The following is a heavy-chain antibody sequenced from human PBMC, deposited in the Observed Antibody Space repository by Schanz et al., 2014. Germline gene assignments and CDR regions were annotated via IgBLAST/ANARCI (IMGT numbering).Heavy chain of an antibody. J-gene: IGHJ3*02. CDR1: GFTFNNYG. D-gene: IGHD6-6*01. CDR3: ARLATSKSRLGDAVDI. V-gene: IGHV3-33*01. CDR2: IWYDGTDR. Sequence: QVQLVESGGGVVRPGRSLRLSCAASGFTFNNYGMHWVRQAPGKGLEWVAVIWYDGTDRYYADSVQGRFTLSKDFSKDTLYLQLTSLRPEDTAVYYCARLATSKSRLGDAVDIWGQGTMVTVSS.